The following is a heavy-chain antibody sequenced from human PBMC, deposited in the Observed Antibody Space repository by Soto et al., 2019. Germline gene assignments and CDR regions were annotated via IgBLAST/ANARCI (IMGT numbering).Heavy chain of an antibody. V-gene: IGHV4-39*01. D-gene: IGHD3-9*01. CDR2: IYYSGST. J-gene: IGHJ6*02. CDR3: ARRTRYFLGYYYYGMDV. Sequence: QLQLQESGPGLVKPSETLSLTCTVSGGSISSSSYYWGWIRQPPGKGLEWIGSIYYSGSTYYNPSLKSRVTISVDTSKNQFSLKLSSVTAADTAVYYCARRTRYFLGYYYYGMDVWGQGTTVTVSS. CDR1: GGSISSSSYY.